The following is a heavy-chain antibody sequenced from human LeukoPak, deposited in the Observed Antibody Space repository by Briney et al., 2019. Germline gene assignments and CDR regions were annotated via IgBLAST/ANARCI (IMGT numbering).Heavy chain of an antibody. J-gene: IGHJ3*02. CDR1: GGTFTSYG. D-gene: IGHD1-26*01. CDR2: ISAYNGNT. Sequence: GASVKVSCKASGGTFTSYGISWVRQAPGQGLEWMGWISAYNGNTNYAQKLQGRVTITTDTSTSTAYMELRSLRSDDPAVYYCARDHGVGANQPDAFDIWGQGTMVTVSS. CDR3: ARDHGVGANQPDAFDI. V-gene: IGHV1-18*01.